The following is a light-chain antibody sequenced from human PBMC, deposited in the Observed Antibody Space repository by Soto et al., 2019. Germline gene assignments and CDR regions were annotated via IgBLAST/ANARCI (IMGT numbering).Light chain of an antibody. CDR3: MQATQYRPYT. Sequence: DIVLTQNPLSSPVTLGQPASISCRSSQSLVHSDGNTYLSWLHQRPGQPPRLLIYKVSNRFSGVPGSFGGSGAGTDFTLEISRVEAEDVGVYYCMQATQYRPYTFGQGTKLEIK. CDR2: KVS. V-gene: IGKV2-24*01. CDR1: QSLVHSDGNTY. J-gene: IGKJ2*01.